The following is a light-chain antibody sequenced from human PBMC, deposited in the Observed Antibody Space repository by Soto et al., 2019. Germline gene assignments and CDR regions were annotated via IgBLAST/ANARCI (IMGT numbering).Light chain of an antibody. CDR1: QSVFSS. J-gene: IGKJ1*01. CDR2: DAS. CDR3: QQRSNWPPT. V-gene: IGKV3-11*01. Sequence: IVMNQSKANLSVSPGERATLSCRASQSVFSSLAWYQQKPGQAPRLLIYDASNRATGIPARFSGSGSGTDFTLTISSLEPEDFAVYYCQQRSNWPPTFGQVTMVDIK.